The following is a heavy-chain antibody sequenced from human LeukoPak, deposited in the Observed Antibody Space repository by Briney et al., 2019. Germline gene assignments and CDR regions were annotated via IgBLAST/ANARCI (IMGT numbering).Heavy chain of an antibody. Sequence: GGSLRLSCAASGFTFSTYSLNWVRQAPGKGLEWVSSISGSSTYIYYADSVKGRFTISRDNAKNSLYLQMNSLRAEDTAVYYCARESSGYCSSTSCPFDYWGQETLVTVSS. CDR2: ISGSSTYI. V-gene: IGHV3-21*01. CDR3: ARESSGYCSSTSCPFDY. J-gene: IGHJ4*02. D-gene: IGHD2-2*01. CDR1: GFTFSTYS.